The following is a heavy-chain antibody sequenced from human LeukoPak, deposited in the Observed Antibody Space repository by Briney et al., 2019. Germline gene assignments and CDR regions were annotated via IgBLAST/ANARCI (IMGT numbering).Heavy chain of an antibody. Sequence: GSSVKVSCKASGYTFTYRYLHWVRQAPGQALEWMGWITPFNGNTNYAQKFQDRVTITRDRSMSTAYMELSSLRSEDTAVYYCATMGPVPRRRGGETRWFDPWGQGTLVTVSS. CDR3: ATMGPVPRRRGGETRWFDP. D-gene: IGHD2-21*01. CDR2: ITPFNGNT. V-gene: IGHV1-45*02. J-gene: IGHJ5*02. CDR1: GYTFTYRY.